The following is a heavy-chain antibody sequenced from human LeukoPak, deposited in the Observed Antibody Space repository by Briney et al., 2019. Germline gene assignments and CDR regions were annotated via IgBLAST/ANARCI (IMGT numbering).Heavy chain of an antibody. CDR1: GCRFTSYW. Sequence: GGALKISCKGSGCRFTSYWIGWVRPMPGKGVEGMGIIYPGESDTRYSPSFQGQVTISADKSISTAYLQWSSLKASDTAMYYCARVYDSSGYYYEVWGQGTLVTVSS. J-gene: IGHJ4*02. CDR3: ARVYDSSGYYYEV. CDR2: IYPGESDT. V-gene: IGHV5-51*01. D-gene: IGHD3-22*01.